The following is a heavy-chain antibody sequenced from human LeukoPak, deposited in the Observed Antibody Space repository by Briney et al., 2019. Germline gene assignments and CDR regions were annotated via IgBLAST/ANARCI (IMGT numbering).Heavy chain of an antibody. V-gene: IGHV4-59*08. CDR1: GGPITHYY. CDR2: ISYTGSA. Sequence: SETLSLTCTVSGGPITHYYWNWIRQPPGKGLEWIGSISYTGSANYNPSLRSRITMSADTSKNQFSLSLTSVAAADTAVYYCARRPVARMSDVFDIWGHGTMVTVSS. CDR3: ARRPVARMSDVFDI. J-gene: IGHJ3*02. D-gene: IGHD5-12*01.